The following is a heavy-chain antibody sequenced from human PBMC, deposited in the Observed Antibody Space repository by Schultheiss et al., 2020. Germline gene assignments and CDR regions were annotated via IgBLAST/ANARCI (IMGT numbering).Heavy chain of an antibody. CDR3: ARDNRRDFDY. J-gene: IGHJ4*02. CDR2: ISAYNGNT. CDR1: GGTFSSYA. Sequence: ALVKVSCKASGGTFSSYAISWVRQAPGQGLEWMGWISAYNGNTNYAQKLQVRVTMTTDTSTSTAYMELRSLRSEDTAVYYCARDNRRDFDYWGQGTLVTVSS. D-gene: IGHD2/OR15-2a*01. V-gene: IGHV1-18*01.